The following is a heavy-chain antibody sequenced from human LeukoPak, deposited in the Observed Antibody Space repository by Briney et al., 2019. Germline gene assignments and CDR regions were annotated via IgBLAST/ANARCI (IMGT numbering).Heavy chain of an antibody. CDR3: AREIRDIVVVPAAIGEVDY. D-gene: IGHD2-2*01. Sequence: PSETLSLTCTVSGGSISSSSYYWGWIRQPPGKGLEWIGSIYYSGSTYYNPSLKSRVTISVDTSKNQFSLKLSSATAADTAVYYCAREIRDIVVVPAAIGEVDYWGQGTLVTVSS. CDR2: IYYSGST. CDR1: GGSISSSSYY. V-gene: IGHV4-39*07. J-gene: IGHJ4*02.